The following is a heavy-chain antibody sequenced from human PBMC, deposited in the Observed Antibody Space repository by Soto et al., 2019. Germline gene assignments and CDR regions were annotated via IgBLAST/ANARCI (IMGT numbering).Heavy chain of an antibody. V-gene: IGHV2-26*01. CDR2: IFSNDEK. CDR1: SMD. CDR3: ARVRSNYYGSGTYYFDY. D-gene: IGHD3-10*01. Sequence: SMDWTWIRQPPGKALEWLAHIFSNDEKSYRTSLKSRLTISKDTSRTQVVLTMTNMDPVDTGTYYCARVRSNYYGSGTYYFDYWGQGTLVTVSS. J-gene: IGHJ4*02.